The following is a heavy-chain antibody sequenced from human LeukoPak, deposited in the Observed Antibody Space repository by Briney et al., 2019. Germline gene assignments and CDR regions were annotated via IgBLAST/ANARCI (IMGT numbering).Heavy chain of an antibody. Sequence: ASVKVSCKASGYTSTGYYMHWVRQAPGQGLEWMGRINPNSGGTNYAQKFQGRVTMTRDTSISTAYMELSRLRSDDTAVYYCARNDGVVTQLDYWGQGTLVTVSS. CDR1: GYTSTGYY. CDR2: INPNSGGT. J-gene: IGHJ4*02. V-gene: IGHV1-2*06. CDR3: ARNDGVVTQLDY. D-gene: IGHD4-23*01.